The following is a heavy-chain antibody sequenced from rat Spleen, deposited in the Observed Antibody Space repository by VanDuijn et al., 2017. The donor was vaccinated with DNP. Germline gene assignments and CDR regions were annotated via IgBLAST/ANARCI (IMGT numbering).Heavy chain of an antibody. CDR2: ITPTGDIT. J-gene: IGHJ2*01. CDR1: GFTFSNSG. CDR3: ARGGRTYFDY. V-gene: IGHV5-19*01. D-gene: IGHD1-11*01. Sequence: EVRLAESGGGLVQPGRSLKLSCEASGFTFSNSGMHWIRQAPTKGLEWVASITPTGDITFYRDSVKGRITLSRDNAKDTLYLQMDSLRSEDTATYYCARGGRTYFDYWGQGVMVTVSS.